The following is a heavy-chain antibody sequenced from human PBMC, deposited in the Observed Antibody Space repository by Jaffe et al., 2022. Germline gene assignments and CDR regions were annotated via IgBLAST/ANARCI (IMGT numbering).Heavy chain of an antibody. CDR2: INPLDSDT. CDR1: GYTFTTYW. V-gene: IGHV5-51*03. J-gene: IGHJ3*02. D-gene: IGHD6-19*01. CDR3: SRRKAVTGDVNFDT. Sequence: EVQLVQSGAEVKKPGESLKISCKTSGYTFTTYWIVWVRQMPGKGLEWMGIINPLDSDTRWNPSFQGHVTMSTDTSINTAYLQWDTLKASDTAKYYCSRRKAVTGDVNFDTWGQGTMVTVSS.